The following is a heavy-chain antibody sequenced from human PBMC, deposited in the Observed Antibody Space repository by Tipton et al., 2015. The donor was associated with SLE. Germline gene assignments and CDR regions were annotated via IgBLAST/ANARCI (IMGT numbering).Heavy chain of an antibody. CDR2: IHYSGTT. V-gene: IGHV4-59*01. J-gene: IGHJ4*02. CDR1: GGSIGRDY. CDR3: VRQEGISARGGDF. D-gene: IGHD6-6*01. Sequence: TLSLTCTVSGGSIGRDYWSWIRQSPGKGLEWIGYIHYSGTTYYNPSLKSRVTISVDTSKNQFSLRVHSVTAADTAVYYCVRQEGISARGGDFWGQGTLVTVSS.